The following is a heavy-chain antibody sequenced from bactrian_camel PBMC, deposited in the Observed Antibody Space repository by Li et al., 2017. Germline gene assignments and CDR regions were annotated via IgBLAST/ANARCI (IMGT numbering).Heavy chain of an antibody. CDR2: IDTSGGT. J-gene: IGHJ4*01. CDR3: AADIEGAHPADLARGRRSGDKWTY. V-gene: IGHV3S53*01. CDR1: GYKSYY. Sequence: HVQLVESGGGSVQAGGSLKLSCVVSGYKSYYMAWFRQAPGNEREAVAFIDTSGGTNYAYAVAGRFTISKDNAKNTLYLQMNSLKPEDTAMYYCAADIEGAHPADLARGRRSGDKWTYWGQGTQVTVS. D-gene: IGHD1*01.